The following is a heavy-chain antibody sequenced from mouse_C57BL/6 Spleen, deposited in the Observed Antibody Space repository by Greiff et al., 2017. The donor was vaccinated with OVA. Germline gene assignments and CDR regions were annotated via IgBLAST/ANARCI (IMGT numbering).Heavy chain of an antibody. Sequence: EVQGVESGGDLVKPGGSLKLSCAASGFTFSSYGMSWVRQTPDKRLEWVATISSGGSYTYYPDSVKGRFTISRDNAKNTLYLQMSSLKSEDTAMYYCARHDGSSYRYYFDYWGQGTTLTVSS. CDR2: ISSGGSYT. CDR3: ARHDGSSYRYYFDY. D-gene: IGHD1-1*01. J-gene: IGHJ2*01. V-gene: IGHV5-6*01. CDR1: GFTFSSYG.